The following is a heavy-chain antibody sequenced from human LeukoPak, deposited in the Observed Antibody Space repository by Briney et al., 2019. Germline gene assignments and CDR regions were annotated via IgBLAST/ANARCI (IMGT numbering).Heavy chain of an antibody. J-gene: IGHJ4*02. CDR1: GFTFSSYA. D-gene: IGHD1-26*01. Sequence: GGSLRLSCAASGFTFSSYAMSWVRQAPGKGLEWVSTISSSGGSTYYADSVKGRFTISRDNSKNTLYLQMNSLRAEDTAVYYCAKVVGVTTRGYFDYWGQGTLVTVSS. CDR2: ISSSGGST. CDR3: AKVVGVTTRGYFDY. V-gene: IGHV3-23*01.